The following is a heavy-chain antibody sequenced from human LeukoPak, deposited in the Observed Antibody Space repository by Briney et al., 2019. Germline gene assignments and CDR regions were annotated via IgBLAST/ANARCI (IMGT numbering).Heavy chain of an antibody. J-gene: IGHJ5*02. CDR1: GGTFSSYA. CDR2: IIPIFGTA. Sequence: SVKVSFTASGGTFSSYAISWVRQAPGQGLEWMGGIIPIFGTANYAQKFQGRVTITADESTSTAYMELSSLRSEDTAVYYCATLEGILGYCSGGSCYDNWFDPWGQGTLVTVSS. D-gene: IGHD2-15*01. CDR3: ATLEGILGYCSGGSCYDNWFDP. V-gene: IGHV1-69*13.